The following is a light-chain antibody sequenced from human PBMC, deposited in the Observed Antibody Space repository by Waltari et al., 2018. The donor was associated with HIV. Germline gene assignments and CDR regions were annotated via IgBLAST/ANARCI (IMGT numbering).Light chain of an antibody. Sequence: SYELPQPPSVSVSPGQTATITCSADALPKQYPYWYQQQPGQAPALVIYKTIERPSGIPARFAGSRSGTTVTLTISGVQAEDEADYHCQSAGGSGSYVVFGGGTKLTVL. CDR2: KTI. V-gene: IGLV3-25*03. J-gene: IGLJ2*01. CDR3: QSAGGSGSYVV. CDR1: ALPKQY.